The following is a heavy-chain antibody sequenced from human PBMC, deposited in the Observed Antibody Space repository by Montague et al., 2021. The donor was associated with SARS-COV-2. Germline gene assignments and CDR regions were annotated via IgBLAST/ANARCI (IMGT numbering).Heavy chain of an antibody. Sequence: SETLSLTCTVSGGSIRPYYWSWIRLPPGKGLEWVGHIYYSGSTNYNPSLKSRVTISVDTSKNQFSLKLSSVTAADTAVYYCARLRRPIYCSGGSCYSYNWFDPWGQGTLVTVSS. CDR3: ARLRRPIYCSGGSCYSYNWFDP. CDR2: IYYSGST. D-gene: IGHD2-15*01. V-gene: IGHV4-59*08. CDR1: GGSIRPYY. J-gene: IGHJ5*02.